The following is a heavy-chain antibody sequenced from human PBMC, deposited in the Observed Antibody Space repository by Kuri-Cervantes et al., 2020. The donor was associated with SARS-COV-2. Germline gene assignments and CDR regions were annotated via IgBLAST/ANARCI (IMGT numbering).Heavy chain of an antibody. CDR2: ISSSSSYI. CDR1: GFTFSSYS. J-gene: IGHJ5*02. V-gene: IGHV3-21*01. D-gene: IGHD1-7*01. CDR3: VKDVAFAGTTFDP. Sequence: GESLKISCAASGFTFSSYSMNWVRQAPGKGLEWVSSISSSSSYIYYADSVKGRFTISRDNAKNSLYLQMNSLRAEDTAVYYCVKDVAFAGTTFDPWGQGTLVTVSS.